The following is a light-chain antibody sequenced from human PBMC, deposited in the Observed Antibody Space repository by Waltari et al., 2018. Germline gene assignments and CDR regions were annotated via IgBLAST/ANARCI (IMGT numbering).Light chain of an antibody. Sequence: AIRITQSPSSLSASTGDRVTITFRASQGISSYLAWYQQKPGKAPNLLIYAASTLQSGVPSRFSGSGSGTDFTLTISCLQSEDFATYYCQQYYSYLTFGQGTKLEIK. J-gene: IGKJ2*01. CDR2: AAS. V-gene: IGKV1-8*01. CDR1: QGISSY. CDR3: QQYYSYLT.